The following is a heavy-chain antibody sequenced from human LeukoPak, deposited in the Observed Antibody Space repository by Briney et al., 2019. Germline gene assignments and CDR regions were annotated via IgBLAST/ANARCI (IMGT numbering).Heavy chain of an antibody. V-gene: IGHV4-39*07. Sequence: SETLSLTCTVSGGSISSSSYYWGWIRQPPGKGLEWIGSIYYSGSTYYNPSLKSRVTISVDTSKNQFSLKLSSVTAADTAVYYCARRWILLYYFDYWGQGTLVTVSS. J-gene: IGHJ4*02. CDR3: ARRWILLYYFDY. CDR2: IYYSGST. CDR1: GGSISSSSYY. D-gene: IGHD3-22*01.